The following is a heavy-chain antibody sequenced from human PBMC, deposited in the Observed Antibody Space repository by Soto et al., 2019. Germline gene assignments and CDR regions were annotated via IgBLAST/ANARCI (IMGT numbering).Heavy chain of an antibody. CDR2: IIPISGTA. D-gene: IGHD2-2*01. J-gene: IGHJ6*02. Sequence: QVQLVQSGAEVNKPGSSVKVSCKASGGTFISYAISWVRQAPGQGLECMGGIIPISGTANYAQKFQGRVTITADESTSTAYMALSSLSSEDTAVYYCARSQGSSTSLEIYYYYYYGMDVWGQGTTVTVSS. CDR3: ARSQGSSTSLEIYYYYYYGMDV. CDR1: GGTFISYA. V-gene: IGHV1-69*01.